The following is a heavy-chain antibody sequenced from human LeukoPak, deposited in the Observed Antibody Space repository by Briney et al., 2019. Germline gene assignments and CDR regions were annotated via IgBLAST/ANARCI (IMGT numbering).Heavy chain of an antibody. CDR2: INHSGST. CDR1: GGSFSGYY. D-gene: IGHD6-13*01. Sequence: SETLSLTCAVYGGSFSGYYWSWIRQPPGKGLEWIGEINHSGSTNYNPSLKSRVTISVDTSKNQFSLKLSSVTAADTAVYYCARGPRRQPPPPLYYYGMDVWGQGTTVTVSS. V-gene: IGHV4-34*01. J-gene: IGHJ6*02. CDR3: ARGPRRQPPPPLYYYGMDV.